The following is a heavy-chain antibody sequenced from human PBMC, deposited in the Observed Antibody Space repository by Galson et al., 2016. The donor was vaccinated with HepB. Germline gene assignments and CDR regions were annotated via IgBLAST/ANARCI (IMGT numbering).Heavy chain of an antibody. V-gene: IGHV3-74*01. Sequence: SLRLSCAASGFTFSSHWMHWVRQAPGKGLVYVSRLKSDGISTYYADSVKGRFTISRDNAKNTLYLQMNSLRAEDTAVYYCRIGAAGFDFWGQGTLVTVSS. J-gene: IGHJ4*02. D-gene: IGHD6-13*01. CDR1: GFTFSSHW. CDR3: RIGAAGFDF. CDR2: LKSDGIST.